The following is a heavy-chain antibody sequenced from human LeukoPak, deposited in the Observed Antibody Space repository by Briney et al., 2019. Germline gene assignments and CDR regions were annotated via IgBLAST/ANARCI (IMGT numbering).Heavy chain of an antibody. V-gene: IGHV4-39*01. D-gene: IGHD6-13*01. CDR3: ARLPKSSNSQAFDI. J-gene: IGHJ3*02. Sequence: SETLSLTCTVSGGSISSSSYFWAWIRQPPRKRLEWIGSIYYSGSTYYNPSLKSRVTISVDTSKSQLSLKVTSVTAADTAIYYCARLPKSSNSQAFDIWGQGTMVTVSS. CDR1: GGSISSSSYF. CDR2: IYYSGST.